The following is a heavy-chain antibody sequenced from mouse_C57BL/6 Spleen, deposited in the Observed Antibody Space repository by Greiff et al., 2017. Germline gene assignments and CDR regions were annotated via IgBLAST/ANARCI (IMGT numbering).Heavy chain of an antibody. CDR2: ISDGGSYT. Sequence: DVKLVESGGGLVKPGGSLKLSCAVSGFSFSSYAMSWVRQTPEKRLEWVATISDGGSYTYYPDNVKGRFTISRDNAKNNLCLQMSHLKSEDTALYYCARETGDYAMDYWGQGTSVTVSS. CDR1: GFSFSSYA. V-gene: IGHV5-4*01. CDR3: ARETGDYAMDY. J-gene: IGHJ4*01.